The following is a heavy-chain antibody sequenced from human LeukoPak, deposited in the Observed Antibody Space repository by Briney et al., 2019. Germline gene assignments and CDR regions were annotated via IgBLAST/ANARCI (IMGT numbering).Heavy chain of an antibody. CDR3: ARQFGGNSEFDY. Sequence: RGESLKISCKGSGYSFTTYWIGWVRQMPGKGLEWMGIIYPGDSDIRYSPFFQGQVTISADKSISTAYLQWSSLKASGTAMYYCARQFGGNSEFDYWGQGTLVTVSS. D-gene: IGHD4-23*01. CDR2: IYPGDSDI. V-gene: IGHV5-51*01. J-gene: IGHJ4*02. CDR1: GYSFTTYW.